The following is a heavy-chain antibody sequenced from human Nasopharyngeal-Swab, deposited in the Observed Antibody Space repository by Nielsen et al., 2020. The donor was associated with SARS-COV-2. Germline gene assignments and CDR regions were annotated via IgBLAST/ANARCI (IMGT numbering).Heavy chain of an antibody. J-gene: IGHJ3*02. CDR3: ARAGSSWYNAFDI. CDR2: ISSSNSYT. V-gene: IGHV3-11*05. D-gene: IGHD6-13*01. Sequence: RQAPGKGLEWVSYISSSNSYTNYADSVKGRFTISRDNAKNSLYLQMNSLRAEDTAVYYCARAGSSWYNAFDIWGQGTMVTVSS.